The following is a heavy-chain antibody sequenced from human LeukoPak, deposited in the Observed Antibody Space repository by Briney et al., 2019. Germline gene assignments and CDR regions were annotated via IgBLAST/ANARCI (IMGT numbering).Heavy chain of an antibody. CDR1: GFTFSNYW. CDR3: ARFYGGSALDN. V-gene: IGHV3-74*01. Sequence: HPGGSLRLSCEGSGFTFSNYWMSWVRQAPGKGLVWVSRINSDGFSIAYADSVKGRFTISRDNAKNTLYLHMNSLRAEDTAVYYCARFYGGSALDNWGQGTMVTVSS. CDR2: INSDGFSI. J-gene: IGHJ3*02. D-gene: IGHD3-16*01.